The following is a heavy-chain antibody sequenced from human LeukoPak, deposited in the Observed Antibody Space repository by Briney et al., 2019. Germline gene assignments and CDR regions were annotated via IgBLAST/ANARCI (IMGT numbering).Heavy chain of an antibody. Sequence: GGSLRLSCVGSGFVFSNFRMTWVRQSPGKGLEWVANVKHDGSEKHYVESVKGRFTISRDNSKNTLYLQMNSLRAEDTAVYYCAKEKFGGVIVMSPLDYWGQGTLVTVSS. CDR1: GFVFSNFR. CDR2: VKHDGSEK. D-gene: IGHD3-16*02. J-gene: IGHJ4*02. CDR3: AKEKFGGVIVMSPLDY. V-gene: IGHV3-7*01.